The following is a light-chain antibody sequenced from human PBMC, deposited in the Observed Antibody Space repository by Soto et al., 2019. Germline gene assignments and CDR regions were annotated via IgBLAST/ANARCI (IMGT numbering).Light chain of an antibody. CDR3: LLDFNYPWT. Sequence: AIQMTQSPSSLSAAVEDRVTITCRASQDIRNDLGWYQQKPGKTPKLLIFAASSLQSGVPSWFSGSGSGTDFTLTISSLQPEDFATYYCLLDFNYPWTFGQGTKVEIE. CDR1: QDIRND. V-gene: IGKV1-6*01. J-gene: IGKJ1*01. CDR2: AAS.